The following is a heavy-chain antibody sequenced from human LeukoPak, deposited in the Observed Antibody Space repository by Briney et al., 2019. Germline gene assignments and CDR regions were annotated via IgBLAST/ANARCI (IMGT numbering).Heavy chain of an antibody. CDR3: ARSSLVGALDY. J-gene: IGHJ4*02. CDR1: GFTFSSYG. Sequence: GGSLRLSCAASGFTFSSYGMSWVRQAPGKGLEWVSYIGSSDSTIYYADSVKGRFIISRDNAKNSLYLQMNSLRAEDTAVYYCARSSLVGALDYWGQGTLVTVSS. CDR2: IGSSDSTI. V-gene: IGHV3-48*04. D-gene: IGHD1-26*01.